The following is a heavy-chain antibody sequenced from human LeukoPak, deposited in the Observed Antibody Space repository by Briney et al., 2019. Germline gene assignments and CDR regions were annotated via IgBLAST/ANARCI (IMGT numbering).Heavy chain of an antibody. CDR3: AKDLHYGSADY. D-gene: IGHD3-10*01. J-gene: IGHJ4*02. CDR1: GFTFSNYW. CDR2: INPDGSNT. Sequence: GGSLRLSCAASGFTFSNYWMHWVRQDPGKGQVWVSYINPDGSNTNYADSVKGRFTISRDNAKNALYLQMNSLRAEDTAVYYCAKDLHYGSADYWGQGTLVTVSS. V-gene: IGHV3-74*01.